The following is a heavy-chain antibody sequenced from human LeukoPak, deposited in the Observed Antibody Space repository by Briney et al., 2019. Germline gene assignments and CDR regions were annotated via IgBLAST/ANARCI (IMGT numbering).Heavy chain of an antibody. V-gene: IGHV3-30-3*01. CDR3: ARDVEYYDSSGYLDY. CDR1: GFTFSSYA. CDR2: ISYDGSNK. J-gene: IGHJ4*02. Sequence: PGGSLRLSCAASGFTFSSYAMHWVRQAPGKGLEWVAVISYDGSNKYYADSVKGRFTISRDNSKNTLYLQMNSLRAEDTAVYYCARDVEYYDSSGYLDYWGQGTLVTVSP. D-gene: IGHD3-22*01.